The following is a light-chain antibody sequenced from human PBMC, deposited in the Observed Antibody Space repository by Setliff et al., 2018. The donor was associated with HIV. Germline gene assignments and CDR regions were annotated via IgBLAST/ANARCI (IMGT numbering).Light chain of an antibody. CDR3: SSYASSNTLV. V-gene: IGLV2-23*02. CDR1: SSDVGAYNY. CDR2: DVS. J-gene: IGLJ3*02. Sequence: QSALTQPASVSGSPGQSITISCTGTSSDVGAYNYVSWYQQHPGKAPKLMIYDVSKRPSGVFNSFSGSKSGNTASLTISGLQAEDEADYYCSSYASSNTLVFGGGTKVTVL.